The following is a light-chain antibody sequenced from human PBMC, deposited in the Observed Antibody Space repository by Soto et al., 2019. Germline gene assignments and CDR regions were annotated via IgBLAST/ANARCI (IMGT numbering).Light chain of an antibody. CDR3: HQYGSSRLT. J-gene: IGKJ2*01. Sequence: EIVLTQSPGTLSLSPGEGATLSCRASQSVSSSLLAWFQQKPGQAPRLLIHDVSSRATGIPDRFSGSGSGTDFTLSISRLEPEDFAVYYCHQYGSSRLTFGQGTKLEIK. CDR2: DVS. CDR1: QSVSSSL. V-gene: IGKV3-20*01.